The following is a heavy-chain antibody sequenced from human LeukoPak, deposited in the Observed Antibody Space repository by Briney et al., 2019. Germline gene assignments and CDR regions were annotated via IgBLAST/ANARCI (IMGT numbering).Heavy chain of an antibody. D-gene: IGHD2-2*01. Sequence: GGSLRLSCAVSGLTLSNVWMNWVRQAPGKGLEWVGRIRSRGDGGTTDFAAPVKGRFTISRDDSKNTLYLQMNSLTSEDTALYYCTQGSSQYFNYWGQGTLVTVSS. V-gene: IGHV3-15*07. CDR2: IRSRGDGGTT. CDR3: TQGSSQYFNY. CDR1: GLTLSNVW. J-gene: IGHJ4*02.